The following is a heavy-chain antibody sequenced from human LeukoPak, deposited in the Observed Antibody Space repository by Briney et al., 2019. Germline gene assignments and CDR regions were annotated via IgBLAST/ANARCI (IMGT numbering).Heavy chain of an antibody. Sequence: GGSLRLSCAASGFTFSSYEMNWVRQAPGKGLDWVSYISSSGSTIYYADSVKGRFTISRDNAKNTLYLQMNSLRADDTAVYYCARLTKYNDYVWGSYRYTGFDYWGQGTLVTVSS. CDR3: ARLTKYNDYVWGSYRYTGFDY. CDR2: ISSSGSTI. J-gene: IGHJ4*02. V-gene: IGHV3-48*03. CDR1: GFTFSSYE. D-gene: IGHD3-16*02.